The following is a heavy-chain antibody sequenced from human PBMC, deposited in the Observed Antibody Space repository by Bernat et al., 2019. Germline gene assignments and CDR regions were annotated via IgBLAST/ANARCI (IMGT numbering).Heavy chain of an antibody. V-gene: IGHV4-39*01. Sequence: QLQLQESGPGLVKPSETLSLTCTVSGGSISSSSYYWGWIRQPPGKGLEWIGSIYYSGSTYYNPSLKIRVTIPVDPSTTQFSLKLSSVTAADTAVYYCASEDRVWAWYFDLWGRGTLVTVSS. CDR2: IYYSGST. CDR1: GGSISSSSYY. D-gene: IGHD2-15*01. CDR3: ASEDRVWAWYFDL. J-gene: IGHJ2*01.